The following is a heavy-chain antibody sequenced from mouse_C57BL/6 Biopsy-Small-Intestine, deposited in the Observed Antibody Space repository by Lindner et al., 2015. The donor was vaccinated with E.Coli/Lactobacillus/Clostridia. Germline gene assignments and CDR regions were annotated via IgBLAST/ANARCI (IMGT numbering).Heavy chain of an antibody. CDR3: ARWVYDGYFDV. J-gene: IGHJ1*03. V-gene: IGHV1-7*01. Sequence: VQLQESGAELAKPGASVKLSCKASGYTFTSFWMHWVKQRPGQGLEWIGYINPSSAYTKYNQKFKDKATLTTDKSSSTAYMQLNSLTYEDPAVYYCARWVYDGYFDVWGTGTTVTVSS. CDR1: GYTFTSFW. CDR2: INPSSAYT. D-gene: IGHD2-12*01.